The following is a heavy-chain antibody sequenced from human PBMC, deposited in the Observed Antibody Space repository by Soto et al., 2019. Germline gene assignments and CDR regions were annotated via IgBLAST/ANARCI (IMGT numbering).Heavy chain of an antibody. V-gene: IGHV3-53*01. D-gene: IGHD6-13*01. J-gene: IGHJ6*02. Sequence: LRLSCAASGFTVSSNYMIWVRQAPGKGLEWVSVIYSGGSTYYADSVKGRFTISRDNSKNTLYLQMNSLRAKDTAVYYCARGGSSWPGRAYGMDVWGQGTTVTVSS. CDR3: ARGGSSWPGRAYGMDV. CDR1: GFTVSSNY. CDR2: IYSGGST.